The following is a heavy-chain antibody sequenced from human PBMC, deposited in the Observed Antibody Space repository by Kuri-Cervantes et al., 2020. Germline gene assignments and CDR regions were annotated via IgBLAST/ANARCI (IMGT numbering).Heavy chain of an antibody. D-gene: IGHD1-26*01. Sequence: GESLKISCAASGFTFDNYAMSWVRQAPGKGPEWVSSISGSGGSTYYADSVKGRFTISRDNSQNTLSLQMNSLTAEDSAVYYCAKGFGGIRYAMDVWGQGTTVTVSS. V-gene: IGHV3-23*01. CDR2: ISGSGGST. CDR3: AKGFGGIRYAMDV. J-gene: IGHJ6*02. CDR1: GFTFDNYA.